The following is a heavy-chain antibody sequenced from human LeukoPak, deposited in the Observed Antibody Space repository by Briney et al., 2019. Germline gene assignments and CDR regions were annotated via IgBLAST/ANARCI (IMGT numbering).Heavy chain of an antibody. V-gene: IGHV3-30*18. CDR1: GFTFSSYG. J-gene: IGHJ4*02. D-gene: IGHD2-15*01. CDR3: AKGERYCSGGTCYIDY. CDR2: ISYDGSNK. Sequence: GGSLRLSCAPSGFTFSSYGMHWARQAPGKGLEWVAVISYDGSNKYYADSVTGRFTISRDNSKNTLFMQMNRLRAEDTAVYYCAKGERYCSGGTCYIDYWGQGTLVTVSS.